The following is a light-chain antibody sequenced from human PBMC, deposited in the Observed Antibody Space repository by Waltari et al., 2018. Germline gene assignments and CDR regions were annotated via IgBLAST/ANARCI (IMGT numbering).Light chain of an antibody. CDR1: QNISNW. J-gene: IGKJ2*01. V-gene: IGKV1-5*03. CDR2: KAS. CDR3: QQFKTHLS. Sequence: DIQMTQSASTLSESVGDRVNITCRASQNISNWLAWYQQQPGKAPKLLIYKASNAVTGVPSRFSGSGSGTEFTLTISSLQPDDFANYYCQQFKTHLSFGQGTRLE.